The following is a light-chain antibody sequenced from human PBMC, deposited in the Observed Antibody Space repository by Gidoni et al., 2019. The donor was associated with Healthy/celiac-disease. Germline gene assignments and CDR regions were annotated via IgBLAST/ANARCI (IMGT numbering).Light chain of an antibody. J-gene: IGKJ4*01. CDR1: QDISSA. CDR3: QQFNSYPLT. Sequence: AIQLTHSPSSLSASVGDRVTITCRASQDISSALAWYQKKPGKAPKLLIYDASSLESGVPSRFSGSGTGTDFTLTISSLQPEDFATYYCQQFNSYPLTFRGXTKVEIK. V-gene: IGKV1-13*02. CDR2: DAS.